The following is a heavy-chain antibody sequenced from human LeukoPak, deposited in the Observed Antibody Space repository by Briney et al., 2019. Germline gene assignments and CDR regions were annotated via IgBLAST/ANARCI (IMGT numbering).Heavy chain of an antibody. CDR3: AKFKGHYGDSEYYFDY. CDR2: ITGGSDYI. J-gene: IGHJ4*02. CDR1: GFTFSRYN. D-gene: IGHD3-10*01. Sequence: GGSLRLSCAAPGFTFSRYNVNWVRQAPGKGLEWVSCITGGSDYIFYTDSVRGRFTISRDNAKNSLYLQMNSLRAEDTAVYYCAKFKGHYGDSEYYFDYWGQGTLVTVSS. V-gene: IGHV3-21*01.